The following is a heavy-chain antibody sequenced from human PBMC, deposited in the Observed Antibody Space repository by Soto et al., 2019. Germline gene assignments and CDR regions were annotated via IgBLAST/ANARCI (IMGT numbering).Heavy chain of an antibody. CDR2: ISAYNGNT. D-gene: IGHD2-15*01. V-gene: IGHV1-18*01. J-gene: IGHJ1*01. Sequence: ASVKVSCKASGYTFTSHGVTWVRQAPGQGLEWMGRISAYNGNTNYAQKFQGRVTMTTDASTRTAYMELRSLTSDDTAVYYCARDQADCSGGSCYSAEYFQHWGQGTLVTVSS. CDR1: GYTFTSHG. CDR3: ARDQADCSGGSCYSAEYFQH.